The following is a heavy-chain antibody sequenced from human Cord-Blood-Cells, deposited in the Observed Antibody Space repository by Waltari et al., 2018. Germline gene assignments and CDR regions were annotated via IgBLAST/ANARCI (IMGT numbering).Heavy chain of an antibody. CDR1: GYTLTSYD. V-gene: IGHV1-8*02. J-gene: IGHJ6*02. CDR3: ARYRRYSNYYYYYGINV. D-gene: IGHD4-4*01. Sequence: QVQLVQYGAEVKKPGASVKVSCKASGYTLTSYDINWVRQAPGQGLEWMGWMNPNSGNTGYAQKFQGRVTMTRNTSISTAYMELSSLRSEDTAVYYCARYRRYSNYYYYYGINVWGQVTTVTVSS. CDR2: MNPNSGNT.